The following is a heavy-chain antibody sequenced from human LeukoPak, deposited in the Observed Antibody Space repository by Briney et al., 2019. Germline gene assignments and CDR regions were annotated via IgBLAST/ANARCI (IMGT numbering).Heavy chain of an antibody. V-gene: IGHV1-18*01. Sequence: ASVKVSCKASGYTFTSYGISWVRQAPGQGLEWMGWISAYNGNTNYAQKLQGRVTITADKSTSTAYMELSSLRSEDTAVYYCAREGDKYSGSYDAFDIWGQGTMVTVSS. CDR2: ISAYNGNT. CDR1: GYTFTSYG. CDR3: AREGDKYSGSYDAFDI. J-gene: IGHJ3*02. D-gene: IGHD1-26*01.